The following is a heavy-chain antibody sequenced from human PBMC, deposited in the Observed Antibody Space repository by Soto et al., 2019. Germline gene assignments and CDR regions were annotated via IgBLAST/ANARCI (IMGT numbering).Heavy chain of an antibody. CDR2: ISAYNGNT. D-gene: IGHD2-8*01. CDR3: ARDRDIVLMVYARGGYNWFDY. V-gene: IGHV1-18*04. CDR1: GYTFTSYG. J-gene: IGHJ5*01. Sequence: QVQLVQSGAEVKKPGASVKVSCKASGYTFTSYGISWVRQAPGQGLEWMGWISAYNGNTNYAQKLQGRVTMTTDTSASTAYMELRSLRSEDTAVYYFARDRDIVLMVYARGGYNWFDYWGQGTLVTVSS.